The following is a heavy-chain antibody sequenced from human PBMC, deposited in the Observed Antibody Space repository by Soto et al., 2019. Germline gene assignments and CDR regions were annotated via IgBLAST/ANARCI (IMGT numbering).Heavy chain of an antibody. V-gene: IGHV3-30-3*01. Sequence: QVQLVESGEGVVQPGRSLRLSCAASAFTFRSYAMHWVRQAPGKGLEWVEVISYDGTYKYYADSVKGRFTISRDNSKNTLYLQMSSLRPEDTAVYYCARDAIYDGSGYYGSYFDYWGQGSLVTVSS. CDR1: AFTFRSYA. J-gene: IGHJ4*02. CDR3: ARDAIYDGSGYYGSYFDY. CDR2: ISYDGTYK. D-gene: IGHD3-22*01.